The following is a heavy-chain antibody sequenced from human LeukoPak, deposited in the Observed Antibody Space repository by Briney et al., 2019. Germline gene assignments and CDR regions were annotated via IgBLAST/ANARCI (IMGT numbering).Heavy chain of an antibody. J-gene: IGHJ4*02. D-gene: IGHD2-8*01. Sequence: GGSLRLSCAASGFTFSSYTMNWVPQAPGKGLEWVSSISSSSSYISYADSVKGRFTISRDNAKNSLSLQMNSLRAEDTAVYYCAREGIVTMVYHFDYWGQGTLVTVSS. CDR3: AREGIVTMVYHFDY. V-gene: IGHV3-21*01. CDR1: GFTFSSYT. CDR2: ISSSSSYI.